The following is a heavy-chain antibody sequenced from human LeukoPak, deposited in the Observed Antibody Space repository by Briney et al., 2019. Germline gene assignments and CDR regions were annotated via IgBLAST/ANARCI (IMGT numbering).Heavy chain of an antibody. Sequence: GGSLRLSCAASGFRFSGYTMIWVRQTPGKGLEWVASISSSSSSDYIHYADSVKGRFTISRDNAQNSLHLQLNSLRAEDTAVYYCARLEFHSGTYYIPYFDYWAREPRSPSPQ. D-gene: IGHD3-10*01. J-gene: IGHJ4*02. CDR1: GFRFSGYT. CDR3: ARLEFHSGTYYIPYFDY. V-gene: IGHV3-21*03. CDR2: ISSSSSSDYI.